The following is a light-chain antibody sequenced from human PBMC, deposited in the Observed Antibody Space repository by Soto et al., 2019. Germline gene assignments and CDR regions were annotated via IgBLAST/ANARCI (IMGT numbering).Light chain of an antibody. Sequence: DIQMTQSPSSVSASVGDRVTITCRASQDISSWLAWYQQKPGKAPKLLIYATSSLQSGVPSRFSGSGSGTDFTLTISSLQPEDFVTYYCQQANSFPITFGQGTRLEIK. CDR1: QDISSW. CDR2: ATS. CDR3: QQANSFPIT. V-gene: IGKV1-12*01. J-gene: IGKJ5*01.